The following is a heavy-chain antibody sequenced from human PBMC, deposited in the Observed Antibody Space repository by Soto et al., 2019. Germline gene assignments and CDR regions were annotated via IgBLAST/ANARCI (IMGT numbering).Heavy chain of an antibody. D-gene: IGHD1-1*01. CDR3: AKEAEASVNEPIPGNC. CDR1: GFNFRNFA. Sequence: EVKLLESGGDLVQPGGSLRLSCEASGFNFRNFAMTWVRQAPGKGLEWVAGISGSGRMTYYAQSVKGRFTISRDNSKKTLYLRKSILRGEDTAVYRCAKEAEASVNEPIPGNCWGQGTVVTVSS. CDR2: ISGSGRMT. J-gene: IGHJ4*02. V-gene: IGHV3-23*01.